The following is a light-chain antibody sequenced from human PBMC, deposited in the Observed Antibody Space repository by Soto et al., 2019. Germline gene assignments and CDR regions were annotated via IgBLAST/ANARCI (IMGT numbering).Light chain of an antibody. Sequence: IVMTQSPATLPVSPGERATLSCRASQNVSSNLAWYQQKPGQAPRLLIYGASTRATGIPARFRGSGSGTEFTLTINSLQSEDFAVYYCQQYNNWPLTFGGGTKVEIK. CDR1: QNVSSN. CDR2: GAS. J-gene: IGKJ4*01. CDR3: QQYNNWPLT. V-gene: IGKV3-15*01.